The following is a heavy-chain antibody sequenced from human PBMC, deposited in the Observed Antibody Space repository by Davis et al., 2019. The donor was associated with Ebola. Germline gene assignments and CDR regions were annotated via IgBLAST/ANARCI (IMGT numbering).Heavy chain of an antibody. CDR1: GYTFTSYG. J-gene: IGHJ5*02. Sequence: ASVKVSCKASGYTFTSYGISWVRQAPGQGLEWMGWISAYNGNTNYAQKLQGRVTMTTDTSTSTAYMELRSLTSEDTAVYYCARVQTGYYYDSSDSPGWFDPWGQGTLVTVSS. CDR2: ISAYNGNT. V-gene: IGHV1-18*01. D-gene: IGHD3-22*01. CDR3: ARVQTGYYYDSSDSPGWFDP.